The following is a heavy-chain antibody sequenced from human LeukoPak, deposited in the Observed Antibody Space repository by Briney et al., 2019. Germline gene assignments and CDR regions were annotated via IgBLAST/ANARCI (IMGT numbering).Heavy chain of an antibody. D-gene: IGHD1-26*01. CDR1: AFTFSSYG. V-gene: IGHV3-30*18. J-gene: IGHJ5*02. CDR3: AKGGVGATGGWFDP. CDR2: ISYDGSNK. Sequence: GGSLRLSCAASAFTFSSYGMHWVRQAPGKGLEWVAVISYDGSNKYYADSVKGRFTISRDNSKNTLYLQMNSLRAEDTAVYYCAKGGVGATGGWFDPWGQGTLVTVSS.